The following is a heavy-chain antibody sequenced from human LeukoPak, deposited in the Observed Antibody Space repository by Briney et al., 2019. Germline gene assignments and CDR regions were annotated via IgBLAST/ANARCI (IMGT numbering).Heavy chain of an antibody. Sequence: GASVKVSCKASGYTFTCYYMHWVRQAPGQGLEWMGWINPNSGGTNYAQKFQGRVTMTRDTSISTAYMELSRLRSDDTAVYYCAHPHRPYSSGWYSFDPWGQGTLVTVSS. J-gene: IGHJ5*02. CDR3: AHPHRPYSSGWYSFDP. D-gene: IGHD6-19*01. V-gene: IGHV1-2*02. CDR1: GYTFTCYY. CDR2: INPNSGGT.